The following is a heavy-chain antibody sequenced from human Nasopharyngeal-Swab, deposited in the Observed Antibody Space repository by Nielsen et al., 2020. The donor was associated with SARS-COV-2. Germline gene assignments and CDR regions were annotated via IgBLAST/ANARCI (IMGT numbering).Heavy chain of an antibody. D-gene: IGHD5-24*01. CDR3: AWGDKTLVRDGFDV. J-gene: IGHJ3*01. Sequence: SETLSLTCSVSVSGGSINSGTYYWNWIRQPAGKGLEWLGRVYSSGDSDYNPSLQSRIPISMDAFTNQLSLELTSVTAADTALYYWAWGDKTLVRDGFDVWGQGTMVTVSS. CDR2: VYSSGDS. CDR1: GGSINSGTYY. V-gene: IGHV4-61*02.